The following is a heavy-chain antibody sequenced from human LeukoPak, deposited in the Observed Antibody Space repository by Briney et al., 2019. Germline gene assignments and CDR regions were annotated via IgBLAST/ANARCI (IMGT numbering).Heavy chain of an antibody. D-gene: IGHD1-1*01. CDR1: GFIFSNAW. CDR2: IKRKNDGGTT. V-gene: IGHV3-15*01. J-gene: IGHJ5*02. Sequence: PGGSLRLSCAASGFIFSNAWMSWVRQAPGKGLEWVGRIKRKNDGGTTDYAAPVKGRFTISREDSKNTLYLQMNSLKIEDTTVYYCSTTIGTHPDPTQLLPIQFDPWGQGTLVTVSS. CDR3: STTIGTHPDPTQLLPIQFDP.